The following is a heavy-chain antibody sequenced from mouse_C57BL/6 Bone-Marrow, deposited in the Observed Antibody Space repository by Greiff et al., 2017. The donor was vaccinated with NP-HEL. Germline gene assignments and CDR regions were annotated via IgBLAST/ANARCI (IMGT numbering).Heavy chain of an antibody. V-gene: IGHV5-12*01. CDR1: GFTFSDYY. J-gene: IGHJ4*01. CDR3: ARHYYGEYYYAMDY. CDR2: ISNGGGST. Sequence: EVMLVESGGGLVQPGGSLKLSCAASGFTFSDYYMYWVRQTPEKRLEWVAYISNGGGSTYYPDTVKGRFTISRDNAKNTLYLQMSRLKSEDTAMYYCARHYYGEYYYAMDYWGQGTSVTVSS. D-gene: IGHD1-2*01.